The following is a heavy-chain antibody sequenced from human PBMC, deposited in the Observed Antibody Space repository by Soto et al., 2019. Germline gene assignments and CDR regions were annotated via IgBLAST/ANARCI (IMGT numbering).Heavy chain of an antibody. J-gene: IGHJ5*02. V-gene: IGHV3-30*18. Sequence: PGGSLRLSCAASGFTFSSYAMHWVRQAPGKGLEWVAVISYDGSNKYYADSVKGRFTISRDNSKNTLYLQMNSLRAEDTAVYYCAKQGKYYDILTGYSWFDPWGQGTLVTVSS. CDR2: ISYDGSNK. CDR1: GFTFSSYA. CDR3: AKQGKYYDILTGYSWFDP. D-gene: IGHD3-9*01.